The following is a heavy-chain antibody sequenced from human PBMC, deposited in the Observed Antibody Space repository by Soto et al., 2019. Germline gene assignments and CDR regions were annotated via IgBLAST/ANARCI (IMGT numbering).Heavy chain of an antibody. J-gene: IGHJ1*01. CDR2: INWNGVNK. CDR1: GFIFEDFA. Sequence: EVQLVESGGGLEQPGRSLRLSCTVSGFIFEDFAMHWVRQAPGQGLEWVSGINWNGVNKGYAESVLGRFTISRDNAEKSLYLDMNYLRPEDTALYFWAKDADRLGWLWGYFQNWGQGTLVTVSS. CDR3: AKDADRLGWLWGYFQN. V-gene: IGHV3-9*01. D-gene: IGHD3-3*01.